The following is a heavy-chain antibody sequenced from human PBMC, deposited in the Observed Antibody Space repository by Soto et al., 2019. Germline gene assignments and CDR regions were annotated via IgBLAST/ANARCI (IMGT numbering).Heavy chain of an antibody. CDR2: ISSSSSYI. V-gene: IGHV3-21*01. J-gene: IGHJ4*02. CDR1: GFTFSRYS. D-gene: IGHD3-22*01. Sequence: EVQLGESGGGLVKPGGSLRLSCAASGFTFSRYSMNWVRQAPGKGLEWVSSISSSSSYIYYADSVKGRFTISRDNAKNSLYLQMNSLRAEDTAVYYCASGAYYYDSSGYYYYWGQGTLVTVSS. CDR3: ASGAYYYDSSGYYYY.